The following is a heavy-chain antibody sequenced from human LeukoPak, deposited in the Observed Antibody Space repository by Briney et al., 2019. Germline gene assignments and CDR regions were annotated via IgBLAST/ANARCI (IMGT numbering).Heavy chain of an antibody. Sequence: GGSLRLSCEDSGYSFGGFYMHWVRRAPGKGLEWVASINGDGEYTVYAASVKGRFTISRDNSNNMLNLQMSSLRAKDTALYYCAQRGVQGYMDVWGKGTTVIVSS. V-gene: IGHV3-20*04. J-gene: IGHJ6*03. D-gene: IGHD1-26*01. CDR1: GYSFGGFY. CDR2: INGDGEYT. CDR3: AQRGVQGYMDV.